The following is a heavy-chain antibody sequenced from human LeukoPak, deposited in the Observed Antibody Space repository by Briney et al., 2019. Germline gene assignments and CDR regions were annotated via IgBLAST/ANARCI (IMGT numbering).Heavy chain of an antibody. D-gene: IGHD2-2*01. CDR2: ITTNTGNP. V-gene: IGHV7-4-1*02. CDR3: ARGLGYCSSSSCHFDY. Sequence: ASVKVSCKASGYTFTNYAMNWVRQAPGQGLEWMGWITTNTGNPTYAQGFTGRFVFSLDTSVSTTYLQITSLEAEDTAVYYCARGLGYCSSSSCHFDYRGQGTLVTVSS. J-gene: IGHJ4*02. CDR1: GYTFTNYA.